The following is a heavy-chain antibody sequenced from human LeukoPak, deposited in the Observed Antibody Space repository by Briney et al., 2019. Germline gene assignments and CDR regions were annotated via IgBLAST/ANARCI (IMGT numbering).Heavy chain of an antibody. V-gene: IGHV1-18*01. J-gene: IGHJ4*02. CDR1: GYSFTSYG. Sequence: APVKVSCKASGYSFTSYGISWVRQAPGQGLEWMGWISVYNGNTNYAQKVQGRFTMTTDTSTSTVYMELKSLRADDTAIYYCARTLQLRRSETEYWGEGALVTVSS. CDR3: ARTLQLRRSETEY. D-gene: IGHD4-11*01. CDR2: ISVYNGNT.